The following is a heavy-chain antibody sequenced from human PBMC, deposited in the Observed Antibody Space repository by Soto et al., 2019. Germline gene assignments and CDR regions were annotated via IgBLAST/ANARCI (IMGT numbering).Heavy chain of an antibody. J-gene: IGHJ3*02. CDR2: IGAAGVTR. CDR1: GLTFKDYP. V-gene: IGHV3-23*01. Sequence: GSLRLSCAVSGLTFKDYPMSWVRRAPGKGLEWVSAIGAAGVTRYYDDSVKGRFIISRDNSKNTLYLQMNSLRAEDTAVYYCASQYYDFWSGAFDIWGQGTMVTVSS. D-gene: IGHD3-3*01. CDR3: ASQYYDFWSGAFDI.